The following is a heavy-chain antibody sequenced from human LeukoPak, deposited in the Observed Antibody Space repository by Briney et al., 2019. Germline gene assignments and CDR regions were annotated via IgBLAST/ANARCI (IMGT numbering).Heavy chain of an antibody. Sequence: PGGSLRLSCAASGFTFDDYAMHWVRQAPGKGLEWVSGISWNSGSIGYADSVKGRFTISRGNAKNSLYLQMNSLRAEDTALYYCATQYSNYDYYYYYMDVWGKGTTVTVSS. CDR2: ISWNSGSI. V-gene: IGHV3-9*01. CDR3: ATQYSNYDYYYYYMDV. D-gene: IGHD4-11*01. CDR1: GFTFDDYA. J-gene: IGHJ6*03.